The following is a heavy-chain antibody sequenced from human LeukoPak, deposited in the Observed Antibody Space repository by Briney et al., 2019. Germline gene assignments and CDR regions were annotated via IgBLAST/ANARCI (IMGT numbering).Heavy chain of an antibody. CDR1: GFTFSSYS. J-gene: IGHJ6*03. CDR2: ISSSSSYI. V-gene: IGHV3-21*01. D-gene: IGHD2-15*01. CDR3: ARDLGYCSGGSCYALRYYYMGV. Sequence: PGGSLRLSCAASGFTFSSYSMNWVRQAPGKGLEWVSSISSSSSYIYYADSVKGGFTISRDNAKNSLYLQMNSLRAEDTAVYYCARDLGYCSGGSCYALRYYYMGVWGKGTTVTVSS.